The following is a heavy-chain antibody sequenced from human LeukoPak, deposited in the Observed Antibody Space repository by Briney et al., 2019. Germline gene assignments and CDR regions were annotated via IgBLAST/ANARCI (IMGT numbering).Heavy chain of an antibody. CDR1: GGSVSSYY. D-gene: IGHD1-7*01. V-gene: IGHV4-59*02. Sequence: SETLSLTCTVSGGSVSSYYWSWIRQPPGKGLEWIGYIYYSGSTNYNPSLKSRVTISVDTSKNQFSLKLSSVTAADTAVYYCARDNWNYGSSMDVWGQGTTVTVS. CDR2: IYYSGST. J-gene: IGHJ6*02. CDR3: ARDNWNYGSSMDV.